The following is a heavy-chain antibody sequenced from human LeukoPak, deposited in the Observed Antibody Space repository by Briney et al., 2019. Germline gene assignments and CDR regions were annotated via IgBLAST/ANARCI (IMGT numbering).Heavy chain of an antibody. Sequence: PGGSLRFSCAASGFTFDDYAMHWIRQAPGKGPEWVSGISWNSGSIGYADSVKGRFTISRDNAKNSLYLQMNSLRAEDTALYYCAKDNADGYRYYYGMDVWGQGTTVTVSS. D-gene: IGHD5-24*01. J-gene: IGHJ6*02. V-gene: IGHV3-9*01. CDR3: AKDNADGYRYYYGMDV. CDR1: GFTFDDYA. CDR2: ISWNSGSI.